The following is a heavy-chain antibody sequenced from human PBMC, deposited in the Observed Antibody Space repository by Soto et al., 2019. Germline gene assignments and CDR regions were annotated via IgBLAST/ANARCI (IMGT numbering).Heavy chain of an antibody. D-gene: IGHD3-22*01. CDR1: GFTFSSYG. Sequence: PGGSLRLSCAASGFTFSSYGMHWVRQAPGKGLEWVAVIWYDGSNKYYADSVKGRFTISRDNSKNTLYLQMNSLRAEDTAVYYCARDYYDSSGYYYVSRGLSYWGQGTLVTVSS. CDR3: ARDYYDSSGYYYVSRGLSY. J-gene: IGHJ4*02. CDR2: IWYDGSNK. V-gene: IGHV3-33*01.